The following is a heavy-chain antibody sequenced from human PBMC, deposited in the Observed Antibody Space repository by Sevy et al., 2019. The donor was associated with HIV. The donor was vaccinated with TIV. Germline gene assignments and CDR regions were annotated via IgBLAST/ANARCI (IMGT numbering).Heavy chain of an antibody. CDR1: GYTFTSYY. D-gene: IGHD4-17*01. Sequence: ASVKVSCKASGYTFTSYYMHWVRQAPGQGLEWMGIINPSGGSTSYAQKFQGRVTMTRDTSTSTVYMELSSLRSEDTAVYYCARVQRVYGDYRDYFDYWGQGTLVTVSS. V-gene: IGHV1-46*01. CDR3: ARVQRVYGDYRDYFDY. CDR2: INPSGGST. J-gene: IGHJ4*02.